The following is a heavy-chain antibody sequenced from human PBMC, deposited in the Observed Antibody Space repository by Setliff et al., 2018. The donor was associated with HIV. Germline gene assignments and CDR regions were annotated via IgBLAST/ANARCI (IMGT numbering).Heavy chain of an antibody. Sequence: ASVKVSCKASGYTFTDNYIHWVRQAPGQGLEWMAWINSASGGTNYAQNFQGRVTVTRDTSINTVYLEVNGLKSDDTAVYYCAGEAWTSYRSSSGYYYYYMDVWGKGTTVTV. D-gene: IGHD6-6*01. CDR3: AGEAWTSYRSSSGYYYYYMDV. CDR2: INSASGGT. CDR1: GYTFTDNY. J-gene: IGHJ6*03. V-gene: IGHV1-2*02.